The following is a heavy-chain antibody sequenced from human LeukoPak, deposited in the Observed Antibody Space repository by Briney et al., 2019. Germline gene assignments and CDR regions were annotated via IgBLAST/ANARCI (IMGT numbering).Heavy chain of an antibody. V-gene: IGHV1-2*02. CDR1: EYTFTGYY. J-gene: IGHJ4*02. D-gene: IGHD6-19*01. CDR3: ARDSSGLDY. CDR2: INPNSGDT. Sequence: GASVKVSCKTSEYTFTGYYMHWVRQAPGQGLEWMGWINPNSGDTNYAQKFQGRVTMTRDTSISTAYMELSRLRSDDTAVYYCARDSSGLDYWGQGTLVTVSS.